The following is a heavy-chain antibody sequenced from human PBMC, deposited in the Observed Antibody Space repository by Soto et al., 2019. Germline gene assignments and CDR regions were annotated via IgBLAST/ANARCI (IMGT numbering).Heavy chain of an antibody. CDR2: IYYSGST. D-gene: IGHD3-16*01. Sequence: SETLSLTCTVSGGSISSYYWSWIRQPPGKGLEWIGYIYYSGSTNYNPSLKSRVTISVDTSKNQFSLKLSSVTAADTAVYYCARQALLGGSGPPAWFDPWGQGTLVTVSS. J-gene: IGHJ5*02. CDR3: ARQALLGGSGPPAWFDP. V-gene: IGHV4-59*08. CDR1: GGSISSYY.